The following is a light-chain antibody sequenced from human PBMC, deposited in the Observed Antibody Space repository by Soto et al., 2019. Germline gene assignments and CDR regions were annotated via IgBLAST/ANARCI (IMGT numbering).Light chain of an antibody. J-gene: IGLJ2*01. V-gene: IGLV1-40*01. CDR2: GNI. CDR3: QSYDSSLSGSVV. CDR1: SSNIGAGYD. Sequence: QSVLTQPPSVSGAPGQRVTISCTGSSSNIGAGYDIHWYQQLPGTAPKLLIYGNINRPSGVPDRFSGSKSGTSASLAITGLQAEDEADYYCQSYDSSLSGSVVFGGGTMLTVL.